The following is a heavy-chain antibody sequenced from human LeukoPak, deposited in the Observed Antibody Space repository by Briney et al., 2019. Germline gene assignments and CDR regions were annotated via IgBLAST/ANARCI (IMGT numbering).Heavy chain of an antibody. CDR3: VKGYSFDY. CDR2: TYYRSKWYN. CDR1: GDSVSNNSAA. J-gene: IGHJ4*02. V-gene: IGHV6-1*01. Sequence: SQTLSLTFAISGDSVSNNSAAWNWIRQSPSRGLEWLGRTYYRSKWYNDYAESVKSRITINPDTSKNQFSLQLNSVTSDDTAVYYCVKGYSFDYWGQGTLVTVSS.